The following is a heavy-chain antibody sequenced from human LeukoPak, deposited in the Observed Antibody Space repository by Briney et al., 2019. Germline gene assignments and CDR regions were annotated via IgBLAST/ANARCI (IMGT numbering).Heavy chain of an antibody. CDR1: GGSFSGYY. CDR2: INHSGST. Sequence: SETLSLTCAVYGGSFSGYYWSWIRQPPGKGLEWIGEINHSGSTNYNPSLESRVTISVDTSRNQFSLKLSSVTAADTAVYYCARGLYYDFWSGYYGPKNWFDPWGQGTLVTVSS. J-gene: IGHJ5*02. D-gene: IGHD3-3*01. V-gene: IGHV4-34*01. CDR3: ARGLYYDFWSGYYGPKNWFDP.